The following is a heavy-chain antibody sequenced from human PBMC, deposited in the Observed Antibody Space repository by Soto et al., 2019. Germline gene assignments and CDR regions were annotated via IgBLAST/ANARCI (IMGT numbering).Heavy chain of an antibody. J-gene: IGHJ5*02. CDR1: EFTFSNYA. V-gene: IGHV3-23*01. Sequence: QPGGSLRLSCAASEFTFSNYAMSWVRQAPGKGLEWVSAISYGGGTTYYADSVKGRFTISRDNSKNTLYLQMNSLRAEDTAVYYCVRSESGYFRAWGQGTLVTVSS. CDR2: ISYGGGTT. D-gene: IGHD3-22*01. CDR3: VRSESGYFRA.